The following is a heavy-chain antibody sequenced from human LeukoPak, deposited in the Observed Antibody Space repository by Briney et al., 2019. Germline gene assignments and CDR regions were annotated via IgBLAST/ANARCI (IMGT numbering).Heavy chain of an antibody. CDR2: ISSSSSYL. CDR3: ARDGRGAVAGFDY. CDR1: GFTFSTYS. V-gene: IGHV3-21*01. Sequence: PGGSLRLSCAASGFTFSTYSMNWVRQAPGKGLEWVSSISSSSSYLYYADSVKGRFTISRDNAKNSLYLQMNSLRAVDMAVYYCARDGRGAVAGFDYWGQGTLVTVSS. D-gene: IGHD6-19*01. J-gene: IGHJ4*02.